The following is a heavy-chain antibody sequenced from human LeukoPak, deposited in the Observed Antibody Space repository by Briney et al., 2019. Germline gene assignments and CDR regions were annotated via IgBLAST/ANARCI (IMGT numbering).Heavy chain of an antibody. CDR2: IYPGDSDT. CDR3: ARRDTAMAKIWDY. D-gene: IGHD5-18*01. V-gene: IGHV5-51*01. J-gene: IGHJ4*02. CDR1: GYSFTSYW. Sequence: GESLQISCQGSGYSFTSYWIGWVRQMPGKGLEWMGIIYPGDSDTRYSPSFQGQVTISADKSISTAYLQWSGLKASDTAMYYCARRDTAMAKIWDYWGQGTLVTVSS.